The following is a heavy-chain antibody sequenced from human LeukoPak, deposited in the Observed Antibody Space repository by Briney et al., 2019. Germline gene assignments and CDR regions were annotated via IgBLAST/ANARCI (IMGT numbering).Heavy chain of an antibody. CDR2: IRYDGSNK. D-gene: IGHD6-25*01. Sequence: PGGSLRLSCAASGITFSSYGMHWVRQAPGKGLEWVAFIRYDGSNKYYADSVKGRFTISRDNSKNTLYLQMNSLRAEDTAVYYCAKDSRAALVGPYYMDVWGKGTTVTISS. CDR1: GITFSSYG. V-gene: IGHV3-30*02. J-gene: IGHJ6*03. CDR3: AKDSRAALVGPYYMDV.